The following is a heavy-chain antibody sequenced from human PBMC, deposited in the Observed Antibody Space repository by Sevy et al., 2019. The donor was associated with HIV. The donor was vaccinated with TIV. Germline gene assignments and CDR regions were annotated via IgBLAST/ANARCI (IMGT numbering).Heavy chain of an antibody. D-gene: IGHD6-25*01. V-gene: IGHV4-59*01. CDR2: IYYSGMT. CDR3: ARAAAEYYYGMDV. CDR1: GVSISGYY. Sequence: SETLSLTCTVSGVSISGYYWSWIRQSPGKGLEWIGCIYYSGMTNYNPSLKSRVTISDDTSKNQFSLKLNSVTAADTAVYYCARAAAEYYYGMDVWGQGTKVTVSS. J-gene: IGHJ6*02.